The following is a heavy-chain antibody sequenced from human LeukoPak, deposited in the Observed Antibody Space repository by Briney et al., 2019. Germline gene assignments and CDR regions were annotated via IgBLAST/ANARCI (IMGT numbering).Heavy chain of an antibody. CDR2: IIPIFGTA. V-gene: IGHV1-69*05. Sequence: SVKLSCKASGGTFSSYAISWVRQAPGQGLEWMGGIIPIFGTANYAQKFQGRVTITTDESTSTAYMELSSLRSEDTAVYYCASLLWPQYYFDYWGQGTLVTVSS. CDR3: ASLLWPQYYFDY. CDR1: GGTFSSYA. J-gene: IGHJ4*02. D-gene: IGHD3-10*01.